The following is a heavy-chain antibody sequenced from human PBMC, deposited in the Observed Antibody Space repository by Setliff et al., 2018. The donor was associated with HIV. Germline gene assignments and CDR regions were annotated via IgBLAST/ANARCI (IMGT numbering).Heavy chain of an antibody. D-gene: IGHD6-19*01. CDR2: ISAYNGNT. V-gene: IGHV1-18*01. J-gene: IGHJ3*02. CDR1: GYTFTSYG. Sequence: ASVKVSCKASGYTFTSYGISWVRQAPGQGLEWMGWISAYNGNTNDAQKLQGRVTMTPDTSTSTAYMELKSQRSDDTAVDYCASGHTQWLVRLDAFDIWGQGTMVTVSS. CDR3: ASGHTQWLVRLDAFDI.